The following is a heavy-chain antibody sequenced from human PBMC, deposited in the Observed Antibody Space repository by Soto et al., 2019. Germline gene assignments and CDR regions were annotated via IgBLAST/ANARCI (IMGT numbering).Heavy chain of an antibody. CDR1: GFTFSSYA. CDR3: AKQGHYDISTGYYLAFDY. CDR2: ISGSGGST. Sequence: PGGSLRLSCAASGFTFSSYAMSWVRQAPGKGLEWVSAISGSGGSTYYADSVKGRFTISRDNSKNTLYLQMNSLRAEDTAVYYCAKQGHYDISTGYYLAFDYWGQGTLVTVSS. J-gene: IGHJ4*02. D-gene: IGHD3-9*01. V-gene: IGHV3-23*01.